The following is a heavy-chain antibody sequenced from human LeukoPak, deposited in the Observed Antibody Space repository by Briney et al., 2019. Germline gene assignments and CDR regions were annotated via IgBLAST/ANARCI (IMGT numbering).Heavy chain of an antibody. V-gene: IGHV3-11*06. CDR2: ISSGSSYT. Sequence: PGGSLRLSCAASGFTFSYYYMSWLRQAPGKGLEWVSYISSGSSYTNYADSVKGRFTISTDNATTSLYLQMNRLRSEDTAVYYCARVQMSRDGYNPDDFWGQGSLVTVSS. D-gene: IGHD5-24*01. J-gene: IGHJ4*02. CDR1: GFTFSYYY. CDR3: ARVQMSRDGYNPDDF.